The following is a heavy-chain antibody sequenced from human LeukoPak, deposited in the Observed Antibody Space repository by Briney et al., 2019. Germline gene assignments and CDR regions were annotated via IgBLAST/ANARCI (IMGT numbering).Heavy chain of an antibody. D-gene: IGHD5-24*01. CDR2: IYPAYSDT. J-gene: IGHJ4*02. V-gene: IGHV5-51*01. Sequence: GESLKISCKGSGYSFTNYHIGWVRQMPGKGLEWMGIIYPAYSDTRYRPTFRGQVTISVDKSINTAYLQWSSLKASHPDMYYCTRLISRGTDYNYVDDWGQGTLITVSS. CDR1: GYSFTNYH. CDR3: TRLISRGTDYNYVDD.